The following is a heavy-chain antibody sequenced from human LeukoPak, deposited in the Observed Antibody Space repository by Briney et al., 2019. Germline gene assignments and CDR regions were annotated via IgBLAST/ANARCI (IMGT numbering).Heavy chain of an antibody. J-gene: IGHJ4*02. D-gene: IGHD6-19*01. CDR2: IYHSGNT. V-gene: IGHV4-4*09. Sequence: SETLSLTCTVSGASMSSNYWSWIRQRPGQGLEWVGYIYHSGNTNYSPSLESRVTMSVDESKNQFSLRVHFVSAAHTAVYYCASTRRAAVAGRFDSWGQGTLVTVSS. CDR3: ASTRRAAVAGRFDS. CDR1: GASMSSNY.